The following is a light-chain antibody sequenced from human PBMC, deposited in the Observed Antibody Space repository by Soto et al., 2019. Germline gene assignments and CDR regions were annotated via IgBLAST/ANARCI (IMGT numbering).Light chain of an antibody. CDR3: QQYGSSQWT. CDR2: GAS. CDR1: QSVSSNY. V-gene: IGKV3-20*01. Sequence: EIVLTQSPGTLSLSPGEKATLSCRASQSVSSNYLAWYQRIPGQAPRLVIYGASSRATGIPDRFSGSGSGTDFTLTISRLEPEEFAVYYCQQYGSSQWTFGQGTKVEIK. J-gene: IGKJ1*01.